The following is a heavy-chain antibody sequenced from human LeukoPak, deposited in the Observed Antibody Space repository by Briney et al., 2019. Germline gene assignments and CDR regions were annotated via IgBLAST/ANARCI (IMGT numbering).Heavy chain of an antibody. CDR2: VIPNFGTP. CDR1: GGNFNNYA. V-gene: IGHV1-69*05. D-gene: IGHD5-12*01. J-gene: IGHJ5*02. CDR3: ASGGGYSDYATWFAP. Sequence: HRASVKVSCKASGGNFNNYAISWLRQAPGQGLEWMGSVIPNFGTPNYAQKFQGRATITTDSSTTTAYLDLSSLKSDDTAVYYCASGGGYSDYATWFAPWGQGTLVIV.